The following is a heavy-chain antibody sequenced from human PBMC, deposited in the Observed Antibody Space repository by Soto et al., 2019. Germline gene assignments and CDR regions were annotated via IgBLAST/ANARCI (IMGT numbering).Heavy chain of an antibody. CDR1: GGSISSPDYY. V-gene: IGHV4-30-4*08. J-gene: IGHJ4*02. D-gene: IGHD2-15*01. CDR2: SYYTGSS. CDR3: ASRPPGAWYGVFDY. Sequence: SETLSLTCSVSGGSISSPDYYWSWIRQSPGKGLEWIGYSYYTGSSFYNPSLKSRVTISLDTSKNQFSLNLSSVTAADTAVYYCASRPPGAWYGVFDYWGQGTLVTVSS.